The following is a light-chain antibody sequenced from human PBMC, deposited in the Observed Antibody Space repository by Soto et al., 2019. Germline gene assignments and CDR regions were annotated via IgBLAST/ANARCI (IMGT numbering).Light chain of an antibody. Sequence: DIVMTQSPDPLAVSLGERATIYCKSSQTLLFTSNNKIYLAWYQQKPGQPPKLLISWASIRESGVPDRFSGSGSGTDFTLTISSLQAEDVAVYYCQQYYGPPRKFGQGTKVEIK. V-gene: IGKV4-1*01. J-gene: IGKJ1*01. CDR1: QTLLFTSNNKIY. CDR2: WAS. CDR3: QQYYGPPRK.